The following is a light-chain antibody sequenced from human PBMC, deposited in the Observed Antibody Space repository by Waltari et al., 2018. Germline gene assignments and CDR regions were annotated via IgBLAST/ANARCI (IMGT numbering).Light chain of an antibody. J-gene: IGLJ2*01. CDR3: QPYDSSLSGVI. CDR1: SSHIGACYD. CDR2: GNN. V-gene: IGLV1-40*01. Sequence: QSVLTQPPSVSGAPGQRITISCTGTSSHIGACYDVHWYLQLPGTAPKLLILGNNNRPSGVPDRFSASKSDTSASLAITGLQAEDEADYYCQPYDSSLSGVIFGGGTKLTVL.